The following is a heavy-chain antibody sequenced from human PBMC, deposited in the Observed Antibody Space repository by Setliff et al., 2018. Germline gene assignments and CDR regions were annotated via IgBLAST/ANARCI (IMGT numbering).Heavy chain of an antibody. J-gene: IGHJ5*02. V-gene: IGHV3-64*01. CDR3: ARGRIPTIFGVALSWFDP. CDR1: GFTFSSYA. Sequence: GGSLRLSCAASGFTFSSYAMHWVRQAPGKGLEYVSAISNNGGSTYYANSVKGRFTISRDNSKNTLYLQMGSLRAEDMAVYYCARGRIPTIFGVALSWFDPWGQGTLVTVSS. CDR2: ISNNGGST. D-gene: IGHD3-3*01.